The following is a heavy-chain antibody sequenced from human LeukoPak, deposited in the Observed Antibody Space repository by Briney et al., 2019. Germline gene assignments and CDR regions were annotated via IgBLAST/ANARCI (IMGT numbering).Heavy chain of an antibody. CDR2: VYYDGNT. Sequence: SETLSLTCTVSGGSIINSNYYWGWIRQSPGKGLEWIGSVYYDGNTYYRPSLKSRVTISVDTSKNQFSLKLSSVTAADTAVYYCAREIAAAGRDWFDPWGQGTLVTVSS. V-gene: IGHV4-39*07. D-gene: IGHD6-13*01. CDR1: GGSIINSNYY. CDR3: AREIAAAGRDWFDP. J-gene: IGHJ5*02.